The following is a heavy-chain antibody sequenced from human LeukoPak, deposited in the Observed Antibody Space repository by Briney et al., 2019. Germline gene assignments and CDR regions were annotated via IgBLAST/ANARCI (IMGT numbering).Heavy chain of an antibody. V-gene: IGHV4-39*01. CDR3: ARQGSSGVYYYYMGV. CDR2: IYYSGST. Sequence: SETLSLTCTVSGGSISSSSYYWGWIRQPPGKGLKWIGSIYYSGSTYYNPSLKSRVTISVDTPKNQFSLKLSSVTAADTAVYYCARQGSSGVYYYYMGVWGKGTTVTVSS. J-gene: IGHJ6*03. D-gene: IGHD6-6*01. CDR1: GGSISSSSYY.